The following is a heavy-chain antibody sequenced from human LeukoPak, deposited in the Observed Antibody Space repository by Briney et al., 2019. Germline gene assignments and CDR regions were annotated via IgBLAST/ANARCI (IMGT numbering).Heavy chain of an antibody. CDR2: ISWNSGSI. CDR1: GFTFDDYA. V-gene: IGHV3-9*01. D-gene: IGHD2-15*01. Sequence: PGRSLRLSCAASGFTFDDYAMHWVRQAPGKGLEWVSGISWNSGSIGYADSVKGRFTISRDNAKNSLYLQMNSLRAEDTAVYYCAMLLGAGSGPWGQGTLVTVSS. J-gene: IGHJ4*02. CDR3: AMLLGAGSGP.